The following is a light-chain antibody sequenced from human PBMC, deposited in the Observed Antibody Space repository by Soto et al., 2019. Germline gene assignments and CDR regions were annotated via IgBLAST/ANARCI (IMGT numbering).Light chain of an antibody. V-gene: IGKV3-20*01. Sequence: EIVLTHSPGTLSLSPGERATLSCRASQSVSSSYLAWYHHKPGQPPRLLIYGASSRATGIPDRFSGSGSGTDFTLAISRLEPEDFAVYYCQQYGSSPGTFGQGTKVDIK. CDR1: QSVSSSY. J-gene: IGKJ1*01. CDR3: QQYGSSPGT. CDR2: GAS.